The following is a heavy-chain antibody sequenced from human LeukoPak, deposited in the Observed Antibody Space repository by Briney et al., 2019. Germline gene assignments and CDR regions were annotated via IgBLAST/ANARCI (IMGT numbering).Heavy chain of an antibody. CDR1: GGSVSSGGYY. V-gene: IGHV4-31*03. CDR3: ARRQTVASYFDY. J-gene: IGHJ4*02. Sequence: SQTLSLTCTVSGGSVSSGGYYWSWIRQLPGKGLEWIGYIYYSGSTYYNPSLKSRVTISLDTSKNQFSLKLSSVTAADTAVYYCARRQTVASYFDYWGRGTLVTVSS. D-gene: IGHD5-12*01. CDR2: IYYSGST.